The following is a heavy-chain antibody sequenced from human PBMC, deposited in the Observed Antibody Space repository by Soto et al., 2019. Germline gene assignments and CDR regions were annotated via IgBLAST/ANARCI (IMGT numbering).Heavy chain of an antibody. CDR2: IIPLFGTA. D-gene: IGHD6-6*01. CDR1: GGTFSSYT. Sequence: QVQLVQSGAEVKKPGSSVKVSCKASGGTFSSYTISWVRQAPGQGLEWMGGIIPLFGTANYAQKFQGRVTITADKATSTASMELSSLRSEDTAVYYCARDPLGYGNSYNWFDPWGQGTLVTVSS. CDR3: ARDPLGYGNSYNWFDP. J-gene: IGHJ5*02. V-gene: IGHV1-69*06.